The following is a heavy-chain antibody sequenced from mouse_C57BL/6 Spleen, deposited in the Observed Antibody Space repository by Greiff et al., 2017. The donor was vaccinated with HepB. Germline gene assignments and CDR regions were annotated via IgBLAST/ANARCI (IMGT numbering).Heavy chain of an antibody. Sequence: EVQLQESGPGLVKPSQSLSLTCSVTGYSITSGYYWNWIRQFPGNKLEWMGYISYDGSNNYNPSLKNRISITRDTSKNQFFLKLNSVTTEDTATYYCARDQLGRSAMDYWGQGTSVTVSS. CDR1: GYSITSGYY. D-gene: IGHD4-1*02. CDR3: ARDQLGRSAMDY. CDR2: ISYDGSN. J-gene: IGHJ4*01. V-gene: IGHV3-6*01.